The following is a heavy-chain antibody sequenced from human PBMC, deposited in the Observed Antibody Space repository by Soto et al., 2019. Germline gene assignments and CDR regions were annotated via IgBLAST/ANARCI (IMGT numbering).Heavy chain of an antibody. CDR3: ARPGPNYYDSSGYDY. V-gene: IGHV3-30*03. CDR1: GFTFSSYG. J-gene: IGHJ4*02. Sequence: GGSLRLSCAASGFTFSSYGMHWVRQAPGKGLEWVAVISYDGSNKYYADSVKGRFTISRDNSKNTLYLQMNSLRAEDTAVYYCARPGPNYYDSSGYDYWGQGTLVTVSS. D-gene: IGHD3-22*01. CDR2: ISYDGSNK.